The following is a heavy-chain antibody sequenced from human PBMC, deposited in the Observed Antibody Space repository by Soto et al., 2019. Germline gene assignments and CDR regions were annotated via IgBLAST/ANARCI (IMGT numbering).Heavy chain of an antibody. CDR2: MSFDGSSK. J-gene: IGHJ4*02. CDR3: VRGRSVINHDDFEY. CDR1: GFTLSSYS. V-gene: IGHV3-30-3*01. Sequence: QVQLVESGGGVVQPGRSLRLSCAASGFTLSSYSMHWVRQAPGKGLDWVAAMSFDGSSKYLADSVKGRFTISRDNSKNTLALHMTSHGAEDSAVYYCVRGRSVINHDDFEYWGQGTLVTVSS. D-gene: IGHD2-21*01.